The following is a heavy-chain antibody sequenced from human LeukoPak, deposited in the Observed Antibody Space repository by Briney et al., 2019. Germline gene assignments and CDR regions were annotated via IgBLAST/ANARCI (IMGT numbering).Heavy chain of an antibody. CDR3: ARDFWSGYYEGGLDP. Sequence: GGSLRLSCAASGFTSSNYWMHWVRQAPGKGLVWVSRINSDGSTTSYADSVKGRFTISRDNAKNTLYLRMSSLRAEDTAVYYCARDFWSGYYEGGLDPWGQGTLVIVSS. D-gene: IGHD3-3*01. V-gene: IGHV3-74*01. J-gene: IGHJ5*02. CDR1: GFTSSNYW. CDR2: INSDGSTT.